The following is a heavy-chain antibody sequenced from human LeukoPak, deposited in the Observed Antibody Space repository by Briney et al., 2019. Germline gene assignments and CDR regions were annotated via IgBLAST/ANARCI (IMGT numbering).Heavy chain of an antibody. D-gene: IGHD4-17*01. J-gene: IGHJ4*02. Sequence: SETLSLTCTVSGGSISSYYWSWIRQPPGKGLEWIGYIYYSGCTNYNPSLKSRVTISVDTSKNQFSLKLSSVTAADTAVYYCARGAAGHGDLYYFDYWGQGTLVTVSS. CDR3: ARGAAGHGDLYYFDY. CDR2: IYYSGCT. CDR1: GGSISSYY. V-gene: IGHV4-59*01.